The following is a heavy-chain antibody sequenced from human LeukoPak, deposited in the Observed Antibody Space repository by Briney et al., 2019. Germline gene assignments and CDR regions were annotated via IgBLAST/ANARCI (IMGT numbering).Heavy chain of an antibody. CDR2: IIPIFGTA. V-gene: IGHV1-69*13. D-gene: IGHD3-10*01. Sequence: SVKVSCKASGGTFSSYAISWVRQAPGQGLEWMGGIIPIFGTANYAHKFQGRVTVTADESTSTAYMELSSLRSEDTAVYYCARDGSGSYQNFDYWGQGTLVTVSS. CDR3: ARDGSGSYQNFDY. CDR1: GGTFSSYA. J-gene: IGHJ4*02.